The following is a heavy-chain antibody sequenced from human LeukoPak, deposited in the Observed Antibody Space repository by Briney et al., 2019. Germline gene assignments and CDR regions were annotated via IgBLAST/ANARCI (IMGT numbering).Heavy chain of an antibody. CDR1: GGSISSGSYY. D-gene: IGHD1-26*01. Sequence: SETLSLTCTVSGGSISSGSYYWSWLRQPAGKGLQRIGRIYTSGSTNYNPSLKSRVTISVHPSKKQVSLKLSSLAAADTAVYYCARHEYSGSYYRLSWFDPWGQGTLVTGPS. CDR3: ARHEYSGSYYRLSWFDP. J-gene: IGHJ5*02. V-gene: IGHV4-61*02. CDR2: IYTSGST.